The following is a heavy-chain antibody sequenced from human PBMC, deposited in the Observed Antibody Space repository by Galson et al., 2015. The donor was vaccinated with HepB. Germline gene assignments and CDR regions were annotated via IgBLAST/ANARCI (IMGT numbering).Heavy chain of an antibody. J-gene: IGHJ4*02. CDR3: ARGYGDYRRNYYFHY. CDR1: GFSFHNSA. V-gene: IGHV3-23*01. D-gene: IGHD4-17*01. Sequence: SLRLSCAASGFSFHNSAMNWVRQAPGKGLQWVSTFTGSGGTTYYADSVKGRFTISRDDSKSTLYLQMDYLRVDDTAVYFCARGYGDYRRNYYFHYWGQGTLVTVSS. CDR2: FTGSGGTT.